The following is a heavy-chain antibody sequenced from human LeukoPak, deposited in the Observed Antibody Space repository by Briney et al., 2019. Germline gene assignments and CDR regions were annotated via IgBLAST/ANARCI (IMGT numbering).Heavy chain of an antibody. CDR3: ARAHSPAHCSSTSCSFYY. CDR2: INTNTGNP. Sequence: ASVKVSCKTSGYAFTTYAMNWLRQAPGQGLEWMGWINTNTGNPTYAQGFTGRFVFSLDTSVSTAYLQISSLKAEDTAVYYCARAHSPAHCSSTSCSFYYWGQGTLVTVSS. V-gene: IGHV7-4-1*02. J-gene: IGHJ4*02. D-gene: IGHD2-2*01. CDR1: GYAFTTYA.